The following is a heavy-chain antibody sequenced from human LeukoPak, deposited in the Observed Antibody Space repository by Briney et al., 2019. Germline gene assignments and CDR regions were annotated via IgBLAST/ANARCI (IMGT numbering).Heavy chain of an antibody. Sequence: GGSLRLSCAASGFTFSDYYMSWMRQAPGKGLEWVSYISSSSSYTDYADSVKGRFTISRDNAKNSLNLQMNSLRAEDTAVYYCARDDYGSGTYYRYFDFWGQGTLVTVSS. CDR3: ARDDYGSGTYYRYFDF. CDR2: ISSSSSYT. D-gene: IGHD3-10*01. V-gene: IGHV3-11*05. J-gene: IGHJ4*02. CDR1: GFTFSDYY.